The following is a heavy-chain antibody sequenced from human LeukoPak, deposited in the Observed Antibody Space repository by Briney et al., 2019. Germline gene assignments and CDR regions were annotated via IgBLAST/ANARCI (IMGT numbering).Heavy chain of an antibody. Sequence: SETLSLTCTVSGGSISSYYWSWIRQPPGKGLEWIGYVFYSGSTNYNPSLESRVTISLDTSKNQVSLRLSSVTAADTAVYYCARVRYCTSTSCPDFDCWGQGTLVTVSS. V-gene: IGHV4-59*01. CDR1: GGSISSYY. D-gene: IGHD2-2*01. J-gene: IGHJ4*02. CDR2: VFYSGST. CDR3: ARVRYCTSTSCPDFDC.